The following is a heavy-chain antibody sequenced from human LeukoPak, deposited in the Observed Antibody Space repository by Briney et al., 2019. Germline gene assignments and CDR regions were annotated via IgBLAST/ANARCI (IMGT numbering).Heavy chain of an antibody. CDR2: IRSGGTNT. CDR3: ARMNYASSGWGAPFDY. D-gene: IGHD1-7*01. CDR1: GFTFSSFS. J-gene: IGHJ4*02. Sequence: GGSLRLSCAASGFTFSSFSMNWVRQAPGKGLEWVSYIRSGGTNTDYTGSVKGRFTISRDNAKNSRYPQMNSLRAEDTAVYYCARMNYASSGWGAPFDYWGQGTLVTVSS. V-gene: IGHV3-48*04.